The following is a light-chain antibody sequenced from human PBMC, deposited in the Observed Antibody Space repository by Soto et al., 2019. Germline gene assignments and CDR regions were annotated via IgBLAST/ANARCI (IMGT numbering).Light chain of an antibody. CDR2: DAS. CDR3: QQRSNWPRT. J-gene: IGKJ2*01. V-gene: IGKV3-11*01. Sequence: EIVLTQSPATLSLSPGDRATLSRRASQSVSSYLAWYQQKPGQAPRLLIYDASNRATGIPARFSGSGSGTDFTLNISSLEPEDFAVYYCQQRSNWPRTFGQGTKLEI. CDR1: QSVSSY.